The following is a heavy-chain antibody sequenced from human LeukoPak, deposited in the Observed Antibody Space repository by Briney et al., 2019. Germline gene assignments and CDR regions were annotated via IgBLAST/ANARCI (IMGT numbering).Heavy chain of an antibody. CDR2: IYYSGST. V-gene: IGHV4-59*12. J-gene: IGHJ6*02. Sequence: SETLSLTCTVSGGSISSYYWSWIRQPPGKGLEWIGYIYYSGSTNYNPSLKSRVTISVDTSKNQFSLQLNSVTPEDTAVYYCARTRYCSGTSCYPSYGMDVWGQGTTVTVSS. CDR3: ARTRYCSGTSCYPSYGMDV. CDR1: GGSISSYY. D-gene: IGHD2-2*01.